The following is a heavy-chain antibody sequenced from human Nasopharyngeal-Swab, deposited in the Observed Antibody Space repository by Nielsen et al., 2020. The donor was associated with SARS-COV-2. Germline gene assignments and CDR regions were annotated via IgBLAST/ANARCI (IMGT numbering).Heavy chain of an antibody. Sequence: GGSLRLSCAASGFTFSDYYMSWIRQAPGKGLEWVSHISSSSSYTNYADSVKGRFTISRDNSKNTLYLQMNNLRAEDTAVYYCKRDYYDRSSYVGLVDYWGQGTLVTVSS. CDR2: ISSSSSYT. J-gene: IGHJ4*02. V-gene: IGHV3-11*05. CDR1: GFTFSDYY. CDR3: KRDYYDRSSYVGLVDY. D-gene: IGHD3-22*01.